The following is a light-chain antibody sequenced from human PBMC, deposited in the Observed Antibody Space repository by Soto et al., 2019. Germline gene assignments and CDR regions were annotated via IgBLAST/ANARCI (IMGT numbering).Light chain of an antibody. CDR3: QQYSSFSRT. V-gene: IGKV1-5*01. CDR2: DAS. J-gene: IGKJ1*01. CDR1: QTISSW. Sequence: DTQMTQSPSTLSASVGDRVTITCRASQTISSWLAWYQQKPGKAPELLIYDASTLESGVPSRFSGSGSGTEFSLTISSLQPDDFATFYCQQYSSFSRTFGQVTKVDIK.